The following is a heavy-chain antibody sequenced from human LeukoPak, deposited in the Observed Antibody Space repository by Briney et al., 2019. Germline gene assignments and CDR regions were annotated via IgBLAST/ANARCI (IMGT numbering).Heavy chain of an antibody. D-gene: IGHD1-14*01. CDR3: AVLPDQQTGYYSDY. J-gene: IGHJ4*02. Sequence: GGSLRLSCAASGFTFSSYAMSWVRQAPGKGLEWVAVISYDGNNKFYADSVKGRFTISRDNAKNTLYLQMNSLRAEDTAVYYCAVLPDQQTGYYSDYWGQGTLVTVSS. CDR1: GFTFSSYA. CDR2: ISYDGNNK. V-gene: IGHV3-30-3*01.